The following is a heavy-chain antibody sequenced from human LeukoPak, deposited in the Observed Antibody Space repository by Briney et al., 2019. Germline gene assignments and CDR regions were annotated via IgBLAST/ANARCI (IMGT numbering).Heavy chain of an antibody. J-gene: IGHJ4*02. CDR1: GFTLKTYS. CDR3: ASRVYDSSGYYYYY. Sequence: PGGSLRLSCAASGFTLKTYSMNWVRQAPGKGLEWVSSICSSSSYIYYADSVKGRFTISRDNAKNSLYLQMNSLRAEDTALYYCASRVYDSSGYYYYYWGQGTLVTVSS. V-gene: IGHV3-21*04. CDR2: ICSSSSYI. D-gene: IGHD3-22*01.